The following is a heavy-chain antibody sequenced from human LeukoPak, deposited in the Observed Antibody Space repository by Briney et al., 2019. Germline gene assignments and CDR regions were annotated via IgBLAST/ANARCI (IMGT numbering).Heavy chain of an antibody. Sequence: GGSLRLSCAASGFTFSSYSMNWVGQAPGKGLEWVSSISSSSSYIYYADSVKGRFTISRDNAKNSLYLQMNSLRAEDTAVYYCAREVPGAMARLLSYYYYGMDVWGQGTTVTVSS. D-gene: IGHD3-10*01. CDR1: GFTFSSYS. CDR3: AREVPGAMARLLSYYYYGMDV. J-gene: IGHJ6*02. V-gene: IGHV3-21*01. CDR2: ISSSSSYI.